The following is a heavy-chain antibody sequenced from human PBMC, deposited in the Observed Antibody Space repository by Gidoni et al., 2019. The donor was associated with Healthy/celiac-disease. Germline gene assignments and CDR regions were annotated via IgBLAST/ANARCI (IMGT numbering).Heavy chain of an antibody. Sequence: EVQLVESGGGLVKPGGSLSLSCAASGFTFSSYSMNWVRQAPGKGLEWVSSISSSSSYIYYADSVKGRFTISRDNAKNSLYLQMNSLRAEDTAVYYCARSRSPSGMDVWGQGTTVTVSS. CDR1: GFTFSSYS. D-gene: IGHD2-2*01. CDR3: ARSRSPSGMDV. J-gene: IGHJ6*02. CDR2: ISSSSSYI. V-gene: IGHV3-21*01.